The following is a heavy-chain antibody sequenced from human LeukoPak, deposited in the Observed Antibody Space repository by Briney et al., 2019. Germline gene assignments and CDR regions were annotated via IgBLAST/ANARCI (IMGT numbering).Heavy chain of an antibody. CDR2: INHSGST. J-gene: IGHJ4*02. V-gene: IGHV4-34*01. CDR3: ARGGTYDFWSGTPTYYFDY. CDR1: GGSFSGYY. D-gene: IGHD3-3*01. Sequence: SETLSLTCAVYGGSFSGYYWSWIRQPPGKGLEWIGEINHSGSTNYNPSLESRVTISVDTSKNQFSLKLSSVTAADTAVYYCARGGTYDFWSGTPTYYFDYWGQGTLVTVSS.